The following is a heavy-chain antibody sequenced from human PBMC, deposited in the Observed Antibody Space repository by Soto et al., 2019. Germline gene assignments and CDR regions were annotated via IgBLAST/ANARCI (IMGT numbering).Heavy chain of an antibody. CDR2: IWYDGSNK. Sequence: GGSLILSCAASGFTFSTYGMHWVRQAPGKGLEWVAAIWYDGSNKYYADSVKGRFTISRDNSKNTLYLQMNSLRAEDTAVYYCARVYYYGMDVWGQGTTVTVSS. CDR3: ARVYYYGMDV. CDR1: GFTFSTYG. J-gene: IGHJ6*02. V-gene: IGHV3-33*01.